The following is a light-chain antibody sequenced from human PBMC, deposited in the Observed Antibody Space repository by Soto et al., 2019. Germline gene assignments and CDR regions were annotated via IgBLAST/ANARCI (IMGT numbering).Light chain of an antibody. Sequence: QSVLTQPPSVSGAPGQRVTISCTGSSSNIGAGYDVHWYQQLPGTAPKLLIYGNSNRPSGVPDRFSGSKSGTSDSLAITGLQAEDEADYYCQSYDSSLSGVVFGGGTKLTFL. CDR3: QSYDSSLSGVV. V-gene: IGLV1-40*01. CDR2: GNS. CDR1: SSNIGAGYD. J-gene: IGLJ2*01.